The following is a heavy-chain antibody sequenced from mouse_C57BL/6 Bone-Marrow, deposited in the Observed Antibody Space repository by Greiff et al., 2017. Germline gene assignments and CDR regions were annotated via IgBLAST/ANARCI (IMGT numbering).Heavy chain of an antibody. D-gene: IGHD1-1*01. CDR3: ARLGYYGSSYNFDY. J-gene: IGHJ2*01. Sequence: QVQLQQPGAELVRPGSSVKLSCKASGYTFTSYWMDWVKQRPGQGLEWIGNIYPSDSETHYNQKFKDKATLTVDKSSSTAYMQLSSLTSEDSAVXYCARLGYYGSSYNFDYCGQGTTLTVSS. CDR1: GYTFTSYW. CDR2: IYPSDSET. V-gene: IGHV1-61*01.